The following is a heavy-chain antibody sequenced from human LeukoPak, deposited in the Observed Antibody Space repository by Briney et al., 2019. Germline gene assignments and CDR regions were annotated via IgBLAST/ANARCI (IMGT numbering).Heavy chain of an antibody. CDR3: ARSMITVGGAIDF. CDR2: ISSSGVTV. Sequence: GGSLRLSCAASGFTFDHYSVNWVRQAPGKGLEWISYISSSGVTVYYADSVKGRFTCSRDNAGNSLYLQMNSLRVEDTAVYYCARSMITVGGAIDFWGQGTQVTVST. D-gene: IGHD3-16*01. CDR1: GFTFDHYS. V-gene: IGHV3-48*01. J-gene: IGHJ4*02.